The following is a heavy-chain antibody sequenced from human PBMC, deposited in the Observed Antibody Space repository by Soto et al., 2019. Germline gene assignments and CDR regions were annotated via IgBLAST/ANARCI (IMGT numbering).Heavy chain of an antibody. CDR1: GVTVSSSY. D-gene: IGHD2-2*01. CDR2: IFGGGNT. V-gene: IGHV3-53*01. Sequence: PGGSLRLSCAASGVTVSSSYMSWVRQAPGKGLDWVSVIFGGGNTYYADSVKGRFTISRDNSKNTLYLQMNSLRAEDTAVYYCARDLPGYASSWPREWGQGTLVTVSS. CDR3: ARDLPGYASSWPRE. J-gene: IGHJ4*02.